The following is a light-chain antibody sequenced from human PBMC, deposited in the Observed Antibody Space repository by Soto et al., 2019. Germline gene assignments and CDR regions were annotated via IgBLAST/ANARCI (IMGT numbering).Light chain of an antibody. V-gene: IGLV3-9*01. CDR1: NIGSKN. J-gene: IGLJ3*02. Sequence: SYELTQPLSVSVALGQTARITCGGNNIGSKNVYWYQQKPGQAPELVIYRDNNRPSGIPERFSGSNSGNTATLTISRAQVGDEADFYCQVWDSSSNWVFGGGTKLTVL. CDR3: QVWDSSSNWV. CDR2: RDN.